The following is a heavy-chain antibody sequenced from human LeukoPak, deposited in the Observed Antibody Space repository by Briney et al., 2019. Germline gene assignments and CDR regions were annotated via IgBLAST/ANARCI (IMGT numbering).Heavy chain of an antibody. CDR2: IYPRDSRT. V-gene: IGHV5-51*01. CDR3: ARVTRDAFEI. CDR1: GYSFSSYW. D-gene: IGHD2-21*02. Sequence: GESLKISCKGSGYSFSSYWIAWVRQMPGKGLEWMGVIYPRDSRTTYSPSFQDQVTISADKSISTAYLQWSRLKASDTAMYYCARVTRDAFEIWGQGTMVTVSS. J-gene: IGHJ3*02.